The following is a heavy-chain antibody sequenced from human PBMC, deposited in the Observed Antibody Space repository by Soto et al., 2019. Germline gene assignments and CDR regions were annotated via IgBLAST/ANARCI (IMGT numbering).Heavy chain of an antibody. CDR1: GGSVSIGDYS. CDR2: IFYTGNT. Sequence: PSETLSLTCTVSGGSVSIGDYSWTWIRQPPGKGLEWIGYIFYTGNTNYSPSLKSRVTMSVDRSRNQFSLRLSSVTAADTAVYYCARGWELRRMDVWGQGTTVTVSS. CDR3: ARGWELRRMDV. J-gene: IGHJ6*02. V-gene: IGHV4-61*08. D-gene: IGHD1-7*01.